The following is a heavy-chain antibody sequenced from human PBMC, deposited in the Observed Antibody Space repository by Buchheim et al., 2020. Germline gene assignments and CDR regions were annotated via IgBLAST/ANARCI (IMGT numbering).Heavy chain of an antibody. Sequence: QLQLQESGPGLVKPSETLSLTCTVSGGSISSSSYYWGWIRQPPGKGLEWIGSIYYSGSTYYNPSLKSRVTISVDTSKKQFSLKLSSVTAADTAVYYCASLTPYDSSGYYFVNWFDPWGQGTL. V-gene: IGHV4-39*01. CDR1: GGSISSSSYY. J-gene: IGHJ5*02. CDR2: IYYSGST. D-gene: IGHD3-22*01. CDR3: ASLTPYDSSGYYFVNWFDP.